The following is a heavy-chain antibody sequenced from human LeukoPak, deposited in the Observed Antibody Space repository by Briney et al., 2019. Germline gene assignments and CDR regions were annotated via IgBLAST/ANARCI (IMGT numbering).Heavy chain of an antibody. J-gene: IGHJ6*03. D-gene: IGHD3-10*01. V-gene: IGHV1-69*01. Sequence: GSSVKVSCKASGGTFSSYAISWVRQAPGQGLEWMGGIIPIFGTANYAQKFQGRVTITADESTSTAYMELSSLRSEDTAVYYCAKESRPMVRGVIIDYYYYMDVWGKGTTVTVSS. CDR1: GGTFSSYA. CDR3: AKESRPMVRGVIIDYYYYMDV. CDR2: IIPIFGTA.